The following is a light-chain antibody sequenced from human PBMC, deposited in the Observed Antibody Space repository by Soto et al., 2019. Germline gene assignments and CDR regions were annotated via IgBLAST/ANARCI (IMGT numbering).Light chain of an antibody. CDR3: QQRSNWPIT. V-gene: IGKV3D-20*02. CDR2: DTS. J-gene: IGKJ5*01. CDR1: QSLTNSF. Sequence: EIVLTQSPGTLSLSPGERATLSCRASQSLTNSFIPWYQQKPGQAPRLLIYDTSSRATGIPDRFSGSGSGTDFTLTISSLEPEDFAVYYCQQRSNWPITFGQGTRLEIK.